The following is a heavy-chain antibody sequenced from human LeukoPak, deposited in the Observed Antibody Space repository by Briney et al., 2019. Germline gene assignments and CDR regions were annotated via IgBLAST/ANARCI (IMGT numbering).Heavy chain of an antibody. D-gene: IGHD3-9*01. Sequence: SVKVSCKASGYTFTSYGISWLRQARGQGLEWMGRIIPIFGTANYAQKFQGRVTITADESTSTAYMELSSLRSEDTAVYYCARLDYDILTGYPPLNDAFDIWGQGTMDTVSS. CDR3: ARLDYDILTGYPPLNDAFDI. CDR1: GYTFTSYG. J-gene: IGHJ3*02. V-gene: IGHV1-69*13. CDR2: IIPIFGTA.